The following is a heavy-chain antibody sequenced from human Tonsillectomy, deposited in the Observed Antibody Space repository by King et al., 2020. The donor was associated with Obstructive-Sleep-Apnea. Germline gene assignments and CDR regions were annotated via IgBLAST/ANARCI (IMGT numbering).Heavy chain of an antibody. Sequence: QLVQSGAEVKKPGASVKVSCKASGYTFTGYYMHWVRQAPGQGIEWMGWINPNSGGTNYAQKFQGWVTMTRDTSISTAYMELSRLRSDDTAVYYCARDYPGYSSGWVHWYFDLWGRGTLVTVSS. J-gene: IGHJ2*01. D-gene: IGHD6-19*01. V-gene: IGHV1-2*04. CDR1: GYTFTGYY. CDR2: INPNSGGT. CDR3: ARDYPGYSSGWVHWYFDL.